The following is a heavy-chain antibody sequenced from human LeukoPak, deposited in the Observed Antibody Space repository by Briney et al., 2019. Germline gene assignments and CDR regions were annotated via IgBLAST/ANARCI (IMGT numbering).Heavy chain of an antibody. Sequence: GASVKVSCKASGYTFTSYHMHWVRQAPGQGLEWMGITNPSGGTTNYAQKFRGRVTMTRDMSTSTVYMELSSLRSEDTAVYYCARDVYYYASGSPIDPWGQGTLVTVSS. CDR2: TNPSGGTT. D-gene: IGHD3-10*01. CDR3: ARDVYYYASGSPIDP. CDR1: GYTFTSYH. J-gene: IGHJ5*02. V-gene: IGHV1-46*01.